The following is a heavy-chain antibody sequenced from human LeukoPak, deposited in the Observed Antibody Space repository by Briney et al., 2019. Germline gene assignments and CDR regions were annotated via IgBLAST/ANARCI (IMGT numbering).Heavy chain of an antibody. Sequence: GGSLRLSCAASGFTFSSYEMNWVRQAPGKGLEWVSYISSSGSTIYYADSVKGRFTISRDNAKNSMYLQMNSLRAEDTAVYYYAAKDIVVVPAPFYYYGMDVWGQGTTVTVSS. CDR3: AAKDIVVVPAPFYYYGMDV. J-gene: IGHJ6*02. CDR2: ISSSGSTI. V-gene: IGHV3-48*03. CDR1: GFTFSSYE. D-gene: IGHD2-2*01.